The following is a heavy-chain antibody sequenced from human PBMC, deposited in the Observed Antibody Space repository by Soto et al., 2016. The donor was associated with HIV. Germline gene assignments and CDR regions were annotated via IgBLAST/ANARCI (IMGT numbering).Heavy chain of an antibody. CDR3: ATRIGYSYGFYYFDS. D-gene: IGHD5-18*01. CDR2: INPNTGGT. V-gene: IGHV1-2*02. CDR1: GPSFPTFH. Sequence: QVQLVQSGPELKEPGASVKVSCKISGPSFPTFHIHWVREAPGQGLEWMGWINPNTGGTNYAQKFQGRVTMTRDTSIRTAYMDLSRLTSADTAVYYCATRIGYSYGFYYFDSWGQGTLVTVSS. J-gene: IGHJ4*02.